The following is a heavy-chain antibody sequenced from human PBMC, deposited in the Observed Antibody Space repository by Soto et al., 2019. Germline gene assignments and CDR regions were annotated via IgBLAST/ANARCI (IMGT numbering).Heavy chain of an antibody. J-gene: IGHJ4*02. D-gene: IGHD6-19*01. Sequence: GGSLRLSCAASGFTFSNYEMNWVRQAPGKGLEWVSYISSSGSPKYYADSVKGRFTISRDNAKNSLYLQMNSLRPEDTAVYYCASQWLERSLDYWGQGTLVTVSS. CDR2: ISSSGSPK. CDR3: ASQWLERSLDY. CDR1: GFTFSNYE. V-gene: IGHV3-48*03.